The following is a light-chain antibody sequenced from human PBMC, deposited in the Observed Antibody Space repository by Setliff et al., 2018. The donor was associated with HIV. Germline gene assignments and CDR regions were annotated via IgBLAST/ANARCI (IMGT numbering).Light chain of an antibody. CDR2: EVT. Sequence: QSVLAQPASVSGSPGQSITISCTGINSDIGDYSYVSWYQQHPGTAPKLIIYEVTNRPSGISNRFSGSKSGNTASLTISGLQAEDEADYYCTSYRIANTWLFGGGTTTWLFGGGTKVTVL. J-gene: IGLJ3*02. CDR1: NSDIGDYSY. CDR3: TSYRIANTWLFGGGTTTWL. V-gene: IGLV2-14*01.